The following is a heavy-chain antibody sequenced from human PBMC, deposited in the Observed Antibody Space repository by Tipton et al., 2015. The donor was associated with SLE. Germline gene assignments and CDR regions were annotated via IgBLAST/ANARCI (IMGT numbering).Heavy chain of an antibody. CDR3: ARETGDHAFDI. CDR2: AYTTGSP. Sequence: TLSLTCTVSGVSISSASYYWNWIRQPAGKGLEWIGRAYTTGSPYYNPSLESRVAISMDTSKNQFSLKLTAVTAADTAVYYCARETGDHAFDIWGQGTVVTVAS. V-gene: IGHV4-61*02. D-gene: IGHD7-27*01. J-gene: IGHJ3*02. CDR1: GVSISSASYY.